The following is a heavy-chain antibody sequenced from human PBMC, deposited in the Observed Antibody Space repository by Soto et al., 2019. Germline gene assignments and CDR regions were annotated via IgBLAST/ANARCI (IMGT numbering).Heavy chain of an antibody. D-gene: IGHD1-26*01. V-gene: IGHV3-30*18. CDR3: AKEGGSLAFDI. Sequence: QVQLVESGGGVVQPGRSLRLSCAASGFTFSSYGMHWVRQAPGKGLEWVAVISYDGSNKYYADSVKGRFTISRDNSKNTLYLQMNSLRAEDTAVYYCAKEGGSLAFDIWGQGTMVTVS. J-gene: IGHJ3*02. CDR1: GFTFSSYG. CDR2: ISYDGSNK.